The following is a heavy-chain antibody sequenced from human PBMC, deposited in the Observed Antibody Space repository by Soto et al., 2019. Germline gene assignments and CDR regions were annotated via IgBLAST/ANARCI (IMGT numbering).Heavy chain of an antibody. J-gene: IGHJ6*02. CDR1: GFTFNAHA. CDR2: ISGDGNST. Sequence: EVEVLESGGGLQQPGGSLRLSCVASGFTFNAHAMTWVRQGPGVGLEWTSSISGDGNSTYYADSVKGRFTVSRDNSKNTLTLQMNSLRVEDTATYYCVKDWTGTTCPCLDVWGQGTTVTVSS. CDR3: VKDWTGTTCPCLDV. V-gene: IGHV3-23*01. D-gene: IGHD2-8*02.